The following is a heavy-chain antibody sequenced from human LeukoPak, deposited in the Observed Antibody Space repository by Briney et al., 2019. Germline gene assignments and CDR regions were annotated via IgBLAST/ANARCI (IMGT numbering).Heavy chain of an antibody. CDR3: ARSLGSHNYQPHCFDY. CDR2: IYPGDSDT. J-gene: IGHJ4*02. Sequence: GESLKISCKGSGYTFSSYWIGWVRQMPGKGLEWMGIIYPGDSDTRYSPSFQGQVTISADKSISTAYLQWSSLKASDTAMYYCARSLGSHNYQPHCFDYWGQGTLVTVSS. V-gene: IGHV5-51*01. D-gene: IGHD5-24*01. CDR1: GYTFSSYW.